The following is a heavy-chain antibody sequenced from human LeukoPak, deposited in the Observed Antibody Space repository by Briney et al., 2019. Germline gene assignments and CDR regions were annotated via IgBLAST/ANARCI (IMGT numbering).Heavy chain of an antibody. CDR3: ARDRVGDGYTFDY. CDR2: MYTSGST. Sequence: ASQTLSLTCTVSGGSISSGNYYWSWIRQPAGKGPEWIGRMYTSGSTNYNPSLKSRVTISLDTSKNQFSLKLSSVTAADTAMYYCARDRVGDGYTFDYWGQGTLVTVSS. J-gene: IGHJ4*02. CDR1: GGSISSGNYY. D-gene: IGHD5-24*01. V-gene: IGHV4-61*02.